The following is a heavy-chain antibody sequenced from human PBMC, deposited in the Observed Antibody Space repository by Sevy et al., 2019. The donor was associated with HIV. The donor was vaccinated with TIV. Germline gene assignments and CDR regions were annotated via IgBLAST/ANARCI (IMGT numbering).Heavy chain of an antibody. CDR3: ARARGYSGYDWYYYYYGMDV. D-gene: IGHD5-12*01. CDR2: INPSGGST. V-gene: IGHV1-46*01. Sequence: ASVKVSCKASGYTFTSYYMHWVRQAPGQGLEWMGIINPSGGSTSYAQKFQGRVTMTRDTSTSTVYMELRSLRSEDTAVYYCARARGYSGYDWYYYYYGMDVWGQGTTVTVSS. J-gene: IGHJ6*02. CDR1: GYTFTSYY.